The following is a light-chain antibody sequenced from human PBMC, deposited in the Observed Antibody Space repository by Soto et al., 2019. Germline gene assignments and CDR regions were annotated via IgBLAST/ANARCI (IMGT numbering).Light chain of an antibody. CDR2: DTS. J-gene: IGKJ2*01. CDR1: QSVSSL. CDR3: QQYHIRPYT. Sequence: IVLTQSPATLSVSPGERVTLSCRASQSVSSLLAWYQQKPRQAPTLLMYDTSTRATGIPARFSGSGSGTDFTLTISSLQSEDLAIYYCQQYHIRPYTFGQGTKLETK. V-gene: IGKV3-15*01.